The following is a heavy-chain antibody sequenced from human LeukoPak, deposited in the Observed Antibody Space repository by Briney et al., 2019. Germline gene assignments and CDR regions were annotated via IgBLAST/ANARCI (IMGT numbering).Heavy chain of an antibody. CDR1: GGSINSRGYL. D-gene: IGHD2-8*02. Sequence: SETLSLTCTVSGGSINSRGYLWGWIRQTPGKGLEWIGTIYYSGSTYYNPSLKSRVTISVDTSKNQFSLKLSSVTAADTAVYYCARDVGYGAFDIWGQGTMVTVSS. V-gene: IGHV4-39*07. CDR2: IYYSGST. J-gene: IGHJ3*02. CDR3: ARDVGYGAFDI.